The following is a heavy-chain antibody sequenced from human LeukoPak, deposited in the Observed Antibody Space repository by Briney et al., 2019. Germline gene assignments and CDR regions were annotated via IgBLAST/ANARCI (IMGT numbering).Heavy chain of an antibody. J-gene: IGHJ3*01. CDR3: ASLRKRGGAFDL. Sequence: SETLSLTCSVSRASISSPNYYWGWIRQSPGKGLEWIGNIFYSGTTYYNPSLPSLKSRITILIDTSKNQFSLRLRSVTAADTAVYYCASLRKRGGAFDLWGQGTVVSVSS. CDR1: RASISSPNYY. V-gene: IGHV4-39*07. CDR2: IFYSGTT.